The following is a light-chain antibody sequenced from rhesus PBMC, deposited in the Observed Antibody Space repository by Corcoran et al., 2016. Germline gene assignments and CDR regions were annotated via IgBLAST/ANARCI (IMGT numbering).Light chain of an antibody. CDR1: QGIGSW. CDR3: LQYNSAPLT. J-gene: IGKJ4*01. Sequence: DIQMTQSPSSLSASVGDRVTITCRASQGIGSWLAWYRQKPGKAPNLLCYKASSLQSGVPSRLSGCGSGTDFTLTITNLQPEDFASYYCLQYNSAPLTFGGGTKVEIK. V-gene: IGKV1-21*01. CDR2: KAS.